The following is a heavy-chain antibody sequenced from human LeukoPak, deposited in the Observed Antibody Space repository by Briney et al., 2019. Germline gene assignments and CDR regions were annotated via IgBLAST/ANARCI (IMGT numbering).Heavy chain of an antibody. Sequence: GGSLRLSCAASGFTFSDYYMSWIRQAPGKGLEWVSYISSSGSTIYYADSVKGRFTISRDNAKNSLYLQMNSLRAEDTAVYYCARMEGYCSGGSCYVHWFDPWGQGTLVTISS. V-gene: IGHV3-11*01. J-gene: IGHJ5*02. D-gene: IGHD2-15*01. CDR3: ARMEGYCSGGSCYVHWFDP. CDR1: GFTFSDYY. CDR2: ISSSGSTI.